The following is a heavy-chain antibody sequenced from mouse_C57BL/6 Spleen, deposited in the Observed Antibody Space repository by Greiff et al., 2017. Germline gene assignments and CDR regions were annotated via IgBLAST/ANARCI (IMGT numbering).Heavy chain of an antibody. V-gene: IGHV1-69*01. J-gene: IGHJ4*01. CDR1: GYTFTSYW. Sequence: VQLQQPGAELVMPGASVKLSCKASGYTFTSYWMHWVKQRPGQGLEWIGEIDPSDSYTNYNQKFKGKSTLTVDKSSSTAYMQLSSLTSEDSAVYYCARWGDYDPYYAMDYWGQGTSVTVSS. D-gene: IGHD2-4*01. CDR3: ARWGDYDPYYAMDY. CDR2: IDPSDSYT.